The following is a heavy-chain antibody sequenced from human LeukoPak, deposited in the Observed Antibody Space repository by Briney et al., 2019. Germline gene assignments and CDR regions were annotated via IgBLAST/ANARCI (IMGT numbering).Heavy chain of an antibody. D-gene: IGHD2-2*01. CDR1: GYTFTSYD. V-gene: IGHV1-8*03. CDR2: MNPNSGNT. CDR3: ARGAVPVFYYYMDV. Sequence: ASVKVSCKASGYTFTSYDINWVRQATGQGLEWMGWMNPNSGNTGYAQKFQGRVTITRNTSISTAYMELSSLRSEDTAVYYCARGAVPVFYYYMDVWGKGTTVTVSS. J-gene: IGHJ6*03.